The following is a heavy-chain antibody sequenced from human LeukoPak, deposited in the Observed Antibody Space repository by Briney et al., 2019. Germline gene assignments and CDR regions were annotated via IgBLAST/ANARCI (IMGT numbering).Heavy chain of an antibody. CDR2: INHSGST. CDR3: ARGLAGRYCSGGSCYFNWFDP. D-gene: IGHD2-15*01. V-gene: IGHV4-34*01. CDR1: GGSFSGYY. Sequence: SETLSLTCAVYGGSFSGYYWSWIRQPPGKGLEWIGEINHSGSTNYNPSLKSRVTISVDTSKNQFSLKLSSVTAADTAVYYCARGLAGRYCSGGSCYFNWFDPSRQGTLVTVSS. J-gene: IGHJ5*02.